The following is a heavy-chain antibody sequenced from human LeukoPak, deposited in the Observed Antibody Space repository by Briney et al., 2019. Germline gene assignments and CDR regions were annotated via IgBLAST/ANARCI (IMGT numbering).Heavy chain of an antibody. J-gene: IGHJ4*02. D-gene: IGHD6-6*01. V-gene: IGHV4-38-2*02. CDR2: IYYSGST. CDR3: ARGRGAARPIDY. CDR1: GYSISSGYY. Sequence: SETLSLTCTVSGYSISSGYYWSWIRQPPGKGLEWIGYIYYSGSTNYNPSLKSRVTISVDTSKNQFSLKLSSVTAADTAVYYCARGRGAARPIDYWGQGTLVTVSS.